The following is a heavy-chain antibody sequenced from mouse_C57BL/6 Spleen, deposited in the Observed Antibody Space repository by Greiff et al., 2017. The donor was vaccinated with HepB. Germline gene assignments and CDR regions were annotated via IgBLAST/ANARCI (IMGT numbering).Heavy chain of an antibody. CDR1: GYSITSGYY. Sequence: EVQLQESGPGLVKPSQSLSLTCSVTGYSITSGYYWNWIRQFPGNKLEWMGYISYDGSNNYNPSLKNRISITRDTSKNQFFLKLNSVTTEDTATYYCARDLYYGIPFAYWGQGTLVTVSA. CDR3: ARDLYYGIPFAY. D-gene: IGHD2-1*01. V-gene: IGHV3-6*01. J-gene: IGHJ3*01. CDR2: ISYDGSN.